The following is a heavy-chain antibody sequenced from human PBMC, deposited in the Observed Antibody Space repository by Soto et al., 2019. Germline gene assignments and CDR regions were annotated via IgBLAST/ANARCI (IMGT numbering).Heavy chain of an antibody. V-gene: IGHV3-15*01. CDR2: IKSKTDGGTT. Sequence: EVQLVESGGGLVKPGGSLRLSCAASGFTFSNAWMSWVRQAPGKGLEWVGRIKSKTDGGTTDYAAPVKGRFTISRDDSKNTLYLQMNSLKTEDTAVYYCTTDRVSVTTAKNYWGQGTLVTVSS. CDR1: GFTFSNAW. D-gene: IGHD4-17*01. CDR3: TTDRVSVTTAKNY. J-gene: IGHJ4*02.